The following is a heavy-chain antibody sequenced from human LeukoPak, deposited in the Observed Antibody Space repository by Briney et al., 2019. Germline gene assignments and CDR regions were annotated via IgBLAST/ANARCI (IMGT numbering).Heavy chain of an antibody. Sequence: PSETLSLTCTVSGVSIRSGSYYWSWIRQPAGKGLEWIGRIYTSGTTNYNPSLKSRVTISVGTSKSQFFLKLSSVTAADTAVYYCAREVSDYDILTGWIDYWGQGALVSVSS. CDR3: AREVSDYDILTGWIDY. CDR1: GVSIRSGSYY. CDR2: IYTSGTT. D-gene: IGHD3-9*01. J-gene: IGHJ4*02. V-gene: IGHV4-61*02.